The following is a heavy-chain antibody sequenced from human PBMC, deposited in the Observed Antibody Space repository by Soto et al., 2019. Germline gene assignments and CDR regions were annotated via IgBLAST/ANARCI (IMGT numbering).Heavy chain of an antibody. CDR2: IDQSGGRQSGST. D-gene: IGHD1-26*01. J-gene: IGHJ2*01. V-gene: IGHV4-34*01. Sequence: QVQLHQWGTELLKPSETLSLTCAVDGGSFSGFYWNWIRQTPGTGLEWIGEIDQSGGRQSGSTNYNPYLECRVIISRDPSKNQMSLTLSYVTAADTALYYCARGLKVGTTIYWYFDLWGRGTLVTVSS. CDR3: ARGLKVGTTIYWYFDL. CDR1: GGSFSGFY.